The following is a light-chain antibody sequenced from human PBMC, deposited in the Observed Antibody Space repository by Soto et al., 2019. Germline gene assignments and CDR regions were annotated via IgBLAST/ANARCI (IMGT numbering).Light chain of an antibody. V-gene: IGKV3-20*01. J-gene: IGKJ4*01. Sequence: EIVLTQSPGTLSLSPGEGATLSFRASQSVSSSSLTWYQQKRGQAPRLLIYGASTRATGIPDRFSGSGSGTDFTLAISRLENEDCAVYDCKQYQSSFTCGGGTKVEIK. CDR3: KQYQSSFT. CDR2: GAS. CDR1: QSVSSSS.